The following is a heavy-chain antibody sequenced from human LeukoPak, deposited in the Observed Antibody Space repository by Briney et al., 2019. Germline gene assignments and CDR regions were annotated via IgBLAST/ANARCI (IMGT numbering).Heavy chain of an antibody. CDR1: GGSISSSNW. V-gene: IGHV4-4*02. D-gene: IGHD6-13*01. Sequence: PSGTLSLTCAVSGGSISSSNWWSWVRQPPGKGLEWVGEIYHSGSTNYNPSLKSRVTISVDKSKNQFSLKLSSVTAADTAVYYCARLPAAAGTDAFDIWGQGTMVTVSS. CDR3: ARLPAAAGTDAFDI. CDR2: IYHSGST. J-gene: IGHJ3*02.